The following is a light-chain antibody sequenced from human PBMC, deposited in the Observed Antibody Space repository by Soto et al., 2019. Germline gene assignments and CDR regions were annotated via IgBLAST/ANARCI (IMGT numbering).Light chain of an antibody. CDR1: SSDVGAYTY. CDR3: SSYTTSNTLV. Sequence: QSALTQPASVSGSPGXXXTISCTGTSSDVGAYTYVSWYQQHPGKAPKLMIFEVSDRPSGVSNRFSGSKSGNTASLTISGLQAEDEADYYCSSYTTSNTLVFGGGTKLTVL. J-gene: IGLJ2*01. CDR2: EVS. V-gene: IGLV2-14*01.